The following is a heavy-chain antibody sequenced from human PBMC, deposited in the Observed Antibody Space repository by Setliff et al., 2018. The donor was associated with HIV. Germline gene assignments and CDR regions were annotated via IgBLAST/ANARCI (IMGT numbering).Heavy chain of an antibody. D-gene: IGHD5-18*01. Sequence: SETLSLTCNVSGGSVTNGHYFWGWIRQPPGKGLEWIGYIYYSGSTNYNPSLKSRVTISVDTSKNQFSLKLSSVTAADTAVYYCARSPGYSYSFYFDSWGQGTLVTVSS. CDR2: IYYSGST. CDR1: GGSVTNGHYF. V-gene: IGHV4-61*01. CDR3: ARSPGYSYSFYFDS. J-gene: IGHJ4*02.